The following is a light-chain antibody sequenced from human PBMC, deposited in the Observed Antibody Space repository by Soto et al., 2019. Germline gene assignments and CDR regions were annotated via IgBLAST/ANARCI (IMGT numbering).Light chain of an antibody. J-gene: IGLJ2*01. Sequence: QSVLTQPPSVSGSPGQSVTISCTGTSSDVGSYNRVSWYQQPPGTAPKLMIYEVSNRPSGVPDRFSGSKSGNTASLTISGLQAEDEADYYCSSYTSSSTPVLFGGGTQLTVL. CDR2: EVS. V-gene: IGLV2-18*02. CDR1: SSDVGSYNR. CDR3: SSYTSSSTPVL.